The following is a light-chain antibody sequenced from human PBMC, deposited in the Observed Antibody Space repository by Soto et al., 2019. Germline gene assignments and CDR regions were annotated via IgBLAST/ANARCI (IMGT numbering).Light chain of an antibody. CDR3: QSYDNSLSVYV. CDR2: GNS. J-gene: IGLJ1*01. V-gene: IGLV1-40*01. CDR1: SSNIGAGYP. Sequence: QSVLTQPPSVSGAPGQRVTISCTGSSSNIGAGYPVHWYQRLPGTAPKLLIYGNSNRPSGVPDRFSGSKSGTSASLAITGLQAEDEADYYCQSYDNSLSVYVFGTGTKVTVL.